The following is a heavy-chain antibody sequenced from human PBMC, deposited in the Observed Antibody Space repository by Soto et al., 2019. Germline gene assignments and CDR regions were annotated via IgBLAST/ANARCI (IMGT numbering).Heavy chain of an antibody. J-gene: IGHJ4*02. CDR3: ARHGDSGYDRFDY. CDR2: IRSKANTYAT. V-gene: IGHV3-73*01. Sequence: GGSLRLSCAASGFIFSGSAMHWVRQASGKGLEWVGRIRSKANTYATAYAASVKGRFIISRDDSKNTAYLQMNSLKTEDTAVYYCARHGDSGYDRFDYWGQGTLVTVSS. D-gene: IGHD5-12*01. CDR1: GFIFSGSA.